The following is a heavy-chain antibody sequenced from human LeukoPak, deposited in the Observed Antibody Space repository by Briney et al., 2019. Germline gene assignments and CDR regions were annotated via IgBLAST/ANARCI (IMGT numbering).Heavy chain of an antibody. J-gene: IGHJ6*02. CDR1: GFTFSSYS. Sequence: PGGSLRLSSAASGFTFSSYSMNWVRQAPGKGLEWVSYISSSSSTIYYADSVKGRFAISRDNAKNSLYLQMNSLRAEDTAVYYCASLPYDILTAGSMDVWGQGTTVTVSS. CDR2: ISSSSSTI. CDR3: ASLPYDILTAGSMDV. V-gene: IGHV3-48*01. D-gene: IGHD3-9*01.